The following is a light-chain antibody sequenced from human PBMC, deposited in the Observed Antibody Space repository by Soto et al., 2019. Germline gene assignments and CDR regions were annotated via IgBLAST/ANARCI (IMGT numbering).Light chain of an antibody. J-gene: IGKJ5*01. CDR1: QSAGNF. V-gene: IGKV3D-15*01. CDR3: QQHNQWPIT. Sequence: EIVMTQSPATLSVSPGETASLSCRASQSAGNFLAWYQQKPGPAPRLLIYYISTRATGIPARFSGSGSGTEFTLTINSLQSEDSAVYYCQQHNQWPITFGQGTRLEIK. CDR2: YIS.